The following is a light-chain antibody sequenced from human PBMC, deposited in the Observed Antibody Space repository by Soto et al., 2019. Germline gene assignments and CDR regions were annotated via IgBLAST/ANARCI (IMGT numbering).Light chain of an antibody. CDR2: AVT. CDR3: CSYTSSSTYV. V-gene: IGLV2-14*01. Sequence: QSALTQPTSVSGSPGQSITISCTGTSSDIGGYNFVSWYQHHPGKAPKLMIFAVTNRPSGVSNRFSGSKSGNTASLTISGLQPEDEADYFCCSYTSSSTYVFGTGTKLTVL. CDR1: SSDIGGYNF. J-gene: IGLJ1*01.